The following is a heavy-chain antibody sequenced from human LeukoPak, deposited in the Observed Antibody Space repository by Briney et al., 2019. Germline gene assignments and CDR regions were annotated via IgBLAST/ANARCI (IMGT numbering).Heavy chain of an antibody. D-gene: IGHD7-27*01. J-gene: IGHJ6*02. Sequence: GGSLRLSCAASGFTFSSYAMTWVRQAPGKGLERVAFIWYDGSDKYYADSVKGRFTISRDNSKNTLYLQMNSLRAEDTAVYYCARGTGYYYYGMDVWGQGTTVTVSS. V-gene: IGHV3-33*08. CDR3: ARGTGYYYYGMDV. CDR2: IWYDGSDK. CDR1: GFTFSSYA.